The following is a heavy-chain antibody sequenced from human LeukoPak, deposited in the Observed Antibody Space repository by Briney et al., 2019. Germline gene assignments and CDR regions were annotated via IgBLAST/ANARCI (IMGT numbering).Heavy chain of an antibody. CDR1: GYTFTSYY. Sequence: ASVKVSCKASGYTFTSYYMHWVRQAPGEGLEWMGIINPSGGSTSYAQKFQGRVTMTRDMSTSTVYMELSSLRSEDTAVYYCARDQENVDSSDWYLVGNAFDLWGQGTLATVSS. CDR2: INPSGGST. J-gene: IGHJ3*01. CDR3: ARDQENVDSSDWYLVGNAFDL. V-gene: IGHV1-46*01. D-gene: IGHD6-19*01.